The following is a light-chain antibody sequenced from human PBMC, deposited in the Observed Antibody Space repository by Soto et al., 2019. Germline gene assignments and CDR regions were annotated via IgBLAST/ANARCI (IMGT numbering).Light chain of an antibody. CDR3: QQSYSSPRT. J-gene: IGKJ2*01. V-gene: IGKV1-39*01. Sequence: DIQMTQSPSFLSASVGDRVTITCRASQSIISYLNWYQQKAGKAPKLLIYAAFSLQSGVPSRFSGSGSGTDFTLNISSLQPEDFATYYCQQSYSSPRTFGQGTNLEIK. CDR1: QSIISY. CDR2: AAF.